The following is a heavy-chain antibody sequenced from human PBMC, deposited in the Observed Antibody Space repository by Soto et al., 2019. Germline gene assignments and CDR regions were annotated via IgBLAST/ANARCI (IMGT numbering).Heavy chain of an antibody. CDR2: ISYDGSNG. Sequence: GGSLRLSCAASGFTFSSYAMHWVRQAPGKGLEWVAVISYDGSNGYYADSVKGRFTISRDNSKNTMYLQMNSLRAEDTAVYYCARHPERIAEIGWFDPWGQGTLVTVSS. D-gene: IGHD2-21*01. J-gene: IGHJ5*02. V-gene: IGHV3-30-3*01. CDR1: GFTFSSYA. CDR3: ARHPERIAEIGWFDP.